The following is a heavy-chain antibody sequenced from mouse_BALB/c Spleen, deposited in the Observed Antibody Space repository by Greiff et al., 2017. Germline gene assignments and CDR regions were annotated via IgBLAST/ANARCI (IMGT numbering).Heavy chain of an antibody. V-gene: IGHV5-4*02. J-gene: IGHJ3*01. CDR3: ARGDGYYSSY. CDR1: GFTFSDYY. Sequence: EVKLMESGGGLVKPGGSLKLSCAASGFTFSDYYMYWVRQTPEKRLEWVATISDGGSYTYYPDSVKGRFTISRDNAKNNLYLQMSSLKSEDTAMYYCARGDGYYSSYWGQGTLVTVSA. D-gene: IGHD2-3*01. CDR2: ISDGGSYT.